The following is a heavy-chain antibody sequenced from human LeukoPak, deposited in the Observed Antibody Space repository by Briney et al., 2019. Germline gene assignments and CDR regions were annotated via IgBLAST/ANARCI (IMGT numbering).Heavy chain of an antibody. CDR2: ISAYNGNT. D-gene: IGHD1-26*01. V-gene: IGHV1-18*01. CDR3: ARDRGGYGLYWYFDL. J-gene: IGHJ2*01. CDR1: GYTFTSYG. Sequence: ASVKVSCKASGYTFTSYGISWVRQAPGQGLEWMGWISAYNGNTNYAQKLQGRVTMTTDTSTSTAYMELRSLRSDDTALYYCARDRGGYGLYWYFDLWGRGTLVTVSS.